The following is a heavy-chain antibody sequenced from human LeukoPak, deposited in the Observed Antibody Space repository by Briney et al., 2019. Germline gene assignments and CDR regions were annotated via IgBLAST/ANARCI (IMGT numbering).Heavy chain of an antibody. CDR3: ARSIAVDPPLLYYYMDV. Sequence: PSETLSLTCTVSGGSISSGGYYWSWIRQPPGKGLEWIGYIYHSGSTYYNPSLKSRVTISVDRSKNQFSLKLSSVTAADTAVYYCARSIAVDPPLLYYYMDVWGKGTTVTVSS. J-gene: IGHJ6*03. V-gene: IGHV4-30-2*01. CDR1: GGSISSGGYY. CDR2: IYHSGST. D-gene: IGHD6-19*01.